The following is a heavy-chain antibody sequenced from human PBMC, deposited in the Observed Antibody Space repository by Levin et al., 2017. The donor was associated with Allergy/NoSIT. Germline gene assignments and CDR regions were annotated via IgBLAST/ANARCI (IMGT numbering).Heavy chain of an antibody. CDR1: GDSIRNDY. V-gene: IGHV4-59*01. Sequence: PSETLSLTCTVSGDSIRNDYWNWIRQPPGKGLEWIGYVSYSGSTKYNPSLKSRVTISGDTSKNQISLKLSSVTAADTALYYCARGGARCAGDCHPFDYWGQGTLVTVSS. D-gene: IGHD2-21*02. CDR2: VSYSGST. CDR3: ARGGARCAGDCHPFDY. J-gene: IGHJ4*02.